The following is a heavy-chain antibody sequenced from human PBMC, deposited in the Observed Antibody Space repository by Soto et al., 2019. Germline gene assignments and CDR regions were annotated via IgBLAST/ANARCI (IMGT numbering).Heavy chain of an antibody. CDR3: VQTTGWPGFDF. CDR2: IYGGGTT. J-gene: IGHJ4*02. D-gene: IGHD6-19*01. Sequence: EVQLVESGGGLIQPGGSLRLSCAASGFTVSSKYMTWVRQAPGKGLEWVSVIYGGGTTYYADSVKGRFTISRDNSQNTLFRQVNSLRVEDTAVYYCVQTTGWPGFDFWGQGTLVTVSS. V-gene: IGHV3-53*01. CDR1: GFTVSSKY.